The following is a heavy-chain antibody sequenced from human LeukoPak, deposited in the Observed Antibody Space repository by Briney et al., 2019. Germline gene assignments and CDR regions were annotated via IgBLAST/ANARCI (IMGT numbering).Heavy chain of an antibody. CDR1: GFTFSSYA. CDR2: YTDSSSNT. D-gene: IGHD1-26*01. Sequence: GGSLTLSCAVSGFTFSSYAMRWVRQARGGGVGWVTTYTDSSSNTYYAASVKGRFTISRDKSKNTLYLKMSSLRAEDTAVYYCARSYSGSSSDYWGQGTLVTVSS. CDR3: ARSYSGSSSDY. J-gene: IGHJ4*02. V-gene: IGHV3-23*01.